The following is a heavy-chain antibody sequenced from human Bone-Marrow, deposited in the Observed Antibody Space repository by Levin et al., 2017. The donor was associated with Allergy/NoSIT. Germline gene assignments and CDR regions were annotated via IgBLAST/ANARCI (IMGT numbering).Heavy chain of an antibody. V-gene: IGHV1-18*01. Sequence: RASVKVSCKASGYTFPSYGFSWVRQAPGQGLEWMGWISAYNGSTNYAQKLQDRVTMTTDTSTSTAYMELRSLRSDDTAVYYCARDSPRIAARRIDYWGQGTLVTVSS. CDR2: ISAYNGST. D-gene: IGHD6-6*01. J-gene: IGHJ4*02. CDR1: GYTFPSYG. CDR3: ARDSPRIAARRIDY.